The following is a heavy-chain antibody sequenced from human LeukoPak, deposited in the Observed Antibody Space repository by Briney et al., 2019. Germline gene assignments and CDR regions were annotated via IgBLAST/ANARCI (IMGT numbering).Heavy chain of an antibody. CDR3: ARGGNIVVVTAIYYFDY. Sequence: SQTLSLTCAVYGGSFSGYYWSWIRQPPGKGLEWIGEINHSGSTNYNQSLKSRVTISVDTSKNQFSLKLSSVTAADTAVYYCARGGNIVVVTAIYYFDYWGQGTLVTVPS. CDR2: INHSGST. D-gene: IGHD2-21*02. V-gene: IGHV4-34*01. J-gene: IGHJ4*02. CDR1: GGSFSGYY.